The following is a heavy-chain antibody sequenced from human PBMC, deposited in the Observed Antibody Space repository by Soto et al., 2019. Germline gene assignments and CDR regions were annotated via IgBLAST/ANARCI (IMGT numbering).Heavy chain of an antibody. CDR1: GGSFTGNY. CDR2: VNDSGST. V-gene: IGHV4-34*01. Sequence: SSETLSVTCAVYGGSFTGNYRSWIRQPPGKGLEWIGEVNDSGSTNFNPSLKSRVTISVDTSKKQFTLKLTSVTAADTAVYYCATDSATSYFGMDVWGHGTTVT. J-gene: IGHJ6*02. D-gene: IGHD1-26*01. CDR3: ATDSATSYFGMDV.